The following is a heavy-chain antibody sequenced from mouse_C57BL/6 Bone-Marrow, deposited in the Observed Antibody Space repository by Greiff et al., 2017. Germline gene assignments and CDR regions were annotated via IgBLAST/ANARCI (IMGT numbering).Heavy chain of an antibody. CDR1: GFNIKDDY. V-gene: IGHV14-4*01. CDR3: TRDDGYPWFAY. D-gene: IGHD2-3*01. J-gene: IGHJ3*01. CDR2: IDPENGDT. Sequence: VQLQQSGAELVRPGASVKLSCTASGFNIKDDYMHWVKQRPEQGLEWIGWIDPENGDTEYASKFQGKATIPADTSSNTAYLQLSSLTSEDTAVYYCTRDDGYPWFAYWGQGTLVTVSA.